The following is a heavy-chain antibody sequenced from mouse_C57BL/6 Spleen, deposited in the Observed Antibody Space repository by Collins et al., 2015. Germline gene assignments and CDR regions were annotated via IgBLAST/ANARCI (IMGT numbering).Heavy chain of an antibody. V-gene: IGHV3-6*01. D-gene: IGHD2-1*01. CDR2: ISYDGSN. J-gene: IGHJ3*01. CDR3: ARGEGYGNWFPY. CDR1: GYSITSGYY. Sequence: DVQLQESGPGLVKPSQSLSLTCSVTGYSITSGYYWNWIRQFPGNKLEWMGYISYDGSNNSNPSLRNRISITRDTSKNQFFLKLNSVTTEDTATYYCARGEGYGNWFPYWGQGTLVTVSA.